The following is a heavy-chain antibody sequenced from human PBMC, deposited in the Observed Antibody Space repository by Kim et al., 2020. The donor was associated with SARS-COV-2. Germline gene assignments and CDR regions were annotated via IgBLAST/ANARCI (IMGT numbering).Heavy chain of an antibody. D-gene: IGHD6-6*01. J-gene: IGHJ4*02. V-gene: IGHV6-1*01. Sequence: SQTLSLTCAISGDSVSSNSAAWNWIRQSPSRGLEWLGNTYYRSKLYNYYAVSVKSRITINPDTSKNQFSLQLNSVTPEDTAVYYCARANIAARDFDYWGQGTLVTVSS. CDR1: GDSVSSNSAA. CDR2: TYYRSKLYN. CDR3: ARANIAARDFDY.